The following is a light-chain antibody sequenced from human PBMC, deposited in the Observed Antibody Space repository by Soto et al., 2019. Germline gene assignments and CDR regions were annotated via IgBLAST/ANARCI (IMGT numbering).Light chain of an antibody. V-gene: IGKV3-20*01. J-gene: IGKJ5*01. CDR3: QHYGRSPIT. CDR2: GAS. Sequence: EIVLTPSPGTLSLSPGSRATLSCRASQSVTSDYLAWYQQKPGQAPRLLIHGASSRATGIPDRFSGSGSGTDFTLTISRLEPEDFALYYCQHYGRSPITFGQGTRLEI. CDR1: QSVTSDY.